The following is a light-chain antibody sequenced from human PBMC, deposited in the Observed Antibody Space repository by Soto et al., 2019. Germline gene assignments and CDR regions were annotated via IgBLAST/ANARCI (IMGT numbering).Light chain of an antibody. V-gene: IGKV1-8*01. Sequence: AIRMTQSPSSLSASTGDRVTITCRASQGISSYLAWYQQKPGKAPKLLIYAASTLQSGVPSRFSGSGSGADVTLTTSCLQSEDFATYYCQQYYIYPQLTFGGGTKVEIK. CDR3: QQYYIYPQLT. CDR1: QGISSY. CDR2: AAS. J-gene: IGKJ4*01.